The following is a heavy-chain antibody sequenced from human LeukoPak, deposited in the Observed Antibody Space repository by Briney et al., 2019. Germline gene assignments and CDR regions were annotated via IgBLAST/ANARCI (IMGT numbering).Heavy chain of an antibody. D-gene: IGHD5-12*01. CDR3: ARDGVRYSGYGAFDY. CDR2: VYVSGVT. J-gene: IGHJ4*02. V-gene: IGHV4-31*03. CDR1: GGSISIGGDY. Sequence: PSETLSLTCTVSGGSISIGGDYWSWIRQHPGEGLGWIGYVYVSGVTYYNPSLKSRVTISLDRSKNHFYLEVNAVTAADTAVYFCARDGVRYSGYGAFDYWGQGALVTVSS.